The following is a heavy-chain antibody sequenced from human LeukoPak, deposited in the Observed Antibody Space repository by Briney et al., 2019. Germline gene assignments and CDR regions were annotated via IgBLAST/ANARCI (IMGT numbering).Heavy chain of an antibody. CDR3: ARVRGGDYGYVEY. Sequence: SETLSLTCTVSGGSISSSSCYWVLIRQPPGKRLEWIGSIYYSGSTYYNPSPKSRVTISVDTSKNQFSLKLGSVTAADTAVYYCARVRGGDYGYVEYWGQGTLVTVSS. D-gene: IGHD4-17*01. CDR1: GGSISSSSCY. CDR2: IYYSGST. V-gene: IGHV4-39*01. J-gene: IGHJ4*02.